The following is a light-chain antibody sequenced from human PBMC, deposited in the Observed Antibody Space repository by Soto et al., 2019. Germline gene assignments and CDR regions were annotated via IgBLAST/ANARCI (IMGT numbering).Light chain of an antibody. V-gene: IGKV3-11*01. CDR1: QSISIY. CDR3: QQRGNWWT. Sequence: EVVLTQSPATLSLSPGERATLSCRASQSISIYLTWYQQKPGQAPRLLIYGATNRATGIPARFSGSGSGTDFTLTISSLDPEDFAVYYCQQRGNWWTFGQGTKVEIK. J-gene: IGKJ1*01. CDR2: GAT.